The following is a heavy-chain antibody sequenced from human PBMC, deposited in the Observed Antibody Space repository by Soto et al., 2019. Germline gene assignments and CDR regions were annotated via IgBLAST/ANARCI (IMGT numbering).Heavy chain of an antibody. CDR3: ARPLKYSGYDRTPSRSDAFDI. J-gene: IGHJ3*02. CDR2: IIPILGIA. Sequence: SVKVSCKASGGTFSSYTISWVRQAPGQGLEWMGRIIPILGIANYAQKFQGRVTITADKSTSTAYMELSSLRSEDTAVYYCARPLKYSGYDRTPSRSDAFDIWGQGTMVTVS. V-gene: IGHV1-69*02. CDR1: GGTFSSYT. D-gene: IGHD5-12*01.